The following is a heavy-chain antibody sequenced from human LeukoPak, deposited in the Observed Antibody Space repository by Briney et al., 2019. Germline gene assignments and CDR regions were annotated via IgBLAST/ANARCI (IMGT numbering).Heavy chain of an antibody. J-gene: IGHJ4*02. CDR2: IGSSGTPI. CDR3: GRNRVDV. Sequence: GGSLRLSCAASGFTFSNYEMNWVRQAPGKGLEWLSYIGSSGTPIYYADSVKGRFTISRDNTKNLLFLQMNSLRAEDTAIYYCGRNRVDVWGQGTLVTVSS. CDR1: GFTFSNYE. V-gene: IGHV3-48*03.